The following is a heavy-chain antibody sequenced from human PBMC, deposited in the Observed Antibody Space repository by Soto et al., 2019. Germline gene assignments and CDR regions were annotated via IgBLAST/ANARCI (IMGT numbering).Heavy chain of an antibody. J-gene: IGHJ5*02. CDR1: GFTFSAFD. CDR2: IGTQHDT. CDR3: GRQASHWHGGGGWFDP. V-gene: IGHV3-13*01. Sequence: EVQLVESGGGLVEPGGSLRLSCAASGFTFSAFDMHWVRQATGKGLEWVAAIGTQHDTYYPDSVKGRFTISRENAKNSLYLQMNSLGAGDTAVYYCGRQASHWHGGGGWFDPWGQGTLVTVSS. D-gene: IGHD3-16*01.